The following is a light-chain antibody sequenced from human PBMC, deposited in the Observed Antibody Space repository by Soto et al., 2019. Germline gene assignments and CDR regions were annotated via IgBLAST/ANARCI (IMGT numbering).Light chain of an antibody. Sequence: EIVLAQSPGTLSLSPVDRATLSCRAGQSVGTNLAWYQQKPGQAPRLLIYDASTRATGIPARFSGSGSGTDFTLTISSLQSEDFAVYYCQQYNSWVTFGGGTKVDI. J-gene: IGKJ4*01. CDR1: QSVGTN. CDR3: QQYNSWVT. V-gene: IGKV3D-15*01. CDR2: DAS.